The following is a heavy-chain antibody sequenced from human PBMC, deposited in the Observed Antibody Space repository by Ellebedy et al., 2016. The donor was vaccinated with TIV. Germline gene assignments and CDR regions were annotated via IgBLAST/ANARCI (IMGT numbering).Heavy chain of an antibody. V-gene: IGHV3-7*01. CDR2: IKQDGSKK. CDR3: ASIAAAGTLGFDP. D-gene: IGHD6-13*01. J-gene: IGHJ5*02. CDR1: GFTFSSYW. Sequence: GESLKISCAASGFTFSSYWMSWVRQAPGKGLEWVANIKQDGSKKNYVDYVKGRITISRDNAKNSLYLQMNSLRAEDTAVHYCASIAAAGTLGFDPWGQGTLVTVSS.